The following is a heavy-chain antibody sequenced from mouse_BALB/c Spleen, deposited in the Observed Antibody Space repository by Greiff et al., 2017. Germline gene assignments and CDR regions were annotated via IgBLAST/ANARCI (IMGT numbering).Heavy chain of an antibody. D-gene: IGHD4-1*01. Sequence: EVKLVESGGGLVKPGGSLKFSCAASGFAFSSYDMSWVRQTPEKRLEWVAYISSGGGSTYYPDTVKGRFTISRDNAKNTLYLQLSSLKSEDTAMYYCARQLGRDYAMDYWGQGTSVTVSS. CDR1: GFAFSSYD. J-gene: IGHJ4*01. CDR3: ARQLGRDYAMDY. CDR2: ISSGGGST. V-gene: IGHV5-12-1*01.